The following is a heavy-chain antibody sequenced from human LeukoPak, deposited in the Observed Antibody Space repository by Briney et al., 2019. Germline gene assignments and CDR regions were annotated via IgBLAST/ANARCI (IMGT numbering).Heavy chain of an antibody. J-gene: IGHJ4*02. D-gene: IGHD3-3*01. CDR2: ISAYNGNT. V-gene: IGHV1-18*01. CDR3: ARAPSFLGFGVALDY. Sequence: ASVKVSCKASGYTFTSYGIGWVRQAPGQGLEWMGWISAYNGNTNYAQKLQGRVTMTTDTSTSTAYMELRSLRSDDTAVYYCARAPSFLGFGVALDYWGQGTLVTVSS. CDR1: GYTFTSYG.